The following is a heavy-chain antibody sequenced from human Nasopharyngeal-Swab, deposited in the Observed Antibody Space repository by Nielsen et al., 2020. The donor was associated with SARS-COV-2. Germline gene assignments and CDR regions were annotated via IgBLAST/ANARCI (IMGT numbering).Heavy chain of an antibody. J-gene: IGHJ4*02. D-gene: IGHD4-11*01. V-gene: IGHV1-46*01. CDR2: INPSGGST. Sequence: VREAPGQGLEWMGIINPSGGSTSYAQKFQERVSMTRDTSTSTVYMDLSSLRSEDTAVYYCARGAPNTVSTLDYWGQGTPVTVSS. CDR3: ARGAPNTVSTLDY.